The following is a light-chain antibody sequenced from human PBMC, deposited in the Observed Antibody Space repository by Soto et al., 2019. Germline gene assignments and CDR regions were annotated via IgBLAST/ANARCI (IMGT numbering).Light chain of an antibody. Sequence: EIVLTQSPGTLSLSPGERATLSCRASQSVSSSYLAWYQQKPGKAPRLLIYGASSRATGIPDRFSGSGSGTDFTLTISRLEPEDFAVYYCQQYGGSPRTFGQGTEVEIK. CDR2: GAS. CDR3: QQYGGSPRT. CDR1: QSVSSSY. J-gene: IGKJ1*01. V-gene: IGKV3-20*01.